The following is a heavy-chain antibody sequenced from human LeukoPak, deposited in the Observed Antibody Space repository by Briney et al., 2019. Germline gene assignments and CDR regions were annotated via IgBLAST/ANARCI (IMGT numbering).Heavy chain of an antibody. CDR1: GGSISSGGYY. J-gene: IGHJ3*02. CDR3: ASPVMSLGAFDI. Sequence: SETLSLTCTVSGGSISSGGYYWSWIRQPPGKGLEWIGYIYHSGSTYYNPSLKSRVTISVDRSKNQFSLKLSSVTAADTAVYYCASPVMSLGAFDIWGQGTMVTVSS. V-gene: IGHV4-30-2*01. CDR2: IYHSGST. D-gene: IGHD3-16*01.